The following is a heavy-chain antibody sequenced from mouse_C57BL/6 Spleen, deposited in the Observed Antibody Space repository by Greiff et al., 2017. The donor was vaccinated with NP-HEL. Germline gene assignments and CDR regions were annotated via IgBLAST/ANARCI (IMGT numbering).Heavy chain of an antibody. CDR2: ISYSGST. V-gene: IGHV3-8*01. J-gene: IGHJ2*01. CDR3: ARYNYGSFDY. Sequence: VQLQQSGPGLAKPSQTLSLTCSVTGYSITSDYWNWIRKFPGNKLEYMGYISYSGSTYYNHSLKSRISITSDTSKNQYYLQLNSVTTEDTATDYSARYNYGSFDYWGQGTTLTVSS. D-gene: IGHD1-1*01. CDR1: GYSITSDY.